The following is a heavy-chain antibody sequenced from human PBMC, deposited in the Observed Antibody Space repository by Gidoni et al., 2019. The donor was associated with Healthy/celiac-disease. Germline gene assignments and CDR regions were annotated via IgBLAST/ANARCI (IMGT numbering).Heavy chain of an antibody. V-gene: IGHV4-31*03. CDR3: ARADYYDSRFWGRGTGYGMDV. CDR2: LYYSGST. D-gene: IGHD3-22*01. J-gene: IGHJ6*02. CDR1: GGSISSGGYY. Sequence: TLSLTCTVSGGSISSGGYYWSWIRQHPGKGLEWIGYLYYSGSTYYNPSLKSRVTISVDTSKNQFSLKLSSVTAADTAVYYCARADYYDSRFWGRGTGYGMDVWGQGTTVTVSS.